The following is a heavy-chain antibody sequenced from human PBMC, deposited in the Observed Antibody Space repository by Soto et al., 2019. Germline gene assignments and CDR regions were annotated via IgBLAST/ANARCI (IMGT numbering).Heavy chain of an antibody. CDR1: GYTFTSYG. V-gene: IGHV1-18*01. CDR3: ARLRYFDWLLSQPHYYYMDV. D-gene: IGHD3-9*01. CDR2: ISAYNGNT. J-gene: IGHJ6*03. Sequence: ASVKVSCKASGYTFTSYGISWVRQAPGQGLECMGWISAYNGNTNYAQKLQGRVTMTTDTSTSTAYMELRSLRSDDTAVYYCARLRYFDWLLSQPHYYYMDVWGKGTTVTVSS.